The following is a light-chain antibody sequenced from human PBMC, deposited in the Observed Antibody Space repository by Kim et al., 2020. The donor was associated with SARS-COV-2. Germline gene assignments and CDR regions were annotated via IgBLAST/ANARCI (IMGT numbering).Light chain of an antibody. CDR3: QQYNNWPPA. CDR2: HAS. J-gene: IGKJ1*01. V-gene: IGKV3-15*01. CDR1: QSISSN. Sequence: IVLTQSPATLSVSPGERVTLSCRASQSISSNLAWYQLKPGQPPRLLIYHASSRAAGLPARFTGSGSGTEFTLTISSLQSEDFAVYSCQQYNNWPPAFGQGTKVDIK.